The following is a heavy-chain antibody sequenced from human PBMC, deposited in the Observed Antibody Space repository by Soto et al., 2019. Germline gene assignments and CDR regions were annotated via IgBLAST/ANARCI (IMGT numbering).Heavy chain of an antibody. CDR2: ISGSGGST. Sequence: GRPRRLYCAAAGFTFSSYAMNYFRQAPGKGLEWVSAISGSGGSTYCADSVKGRCTISRDNSKNTLYLQMNSLRAEDTAVYYCAKVGAQWLRKMNPVPYYFDYWGQGTLVTVSS. V-gene: IGHV3-23*01. CDR1: GFTFSSYA. J-gene: IGHJ4*02. CDR3: AKVGAQWLRKMNPVPYYFDY. D-gene: IGHD5-12*01.